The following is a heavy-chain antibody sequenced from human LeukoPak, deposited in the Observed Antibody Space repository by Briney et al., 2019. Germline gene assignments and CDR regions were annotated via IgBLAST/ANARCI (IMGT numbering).Heavy chain of an antibody. Sequence: SETLSLTCAVSSYSISSGYYWGWVRQPPGQGLEWIRSISHSGSTYYDPSFKSRATISIDTSKNQFSLKLNSVTAADTAMYYCVRAVDSYYFDSWGQGTQVAVSS. CDR1: SYSISSGYY. J-gene: IGHJ4*02. CDR2: ISHSGST. D-gene: IGHD5-18*01. CDR3: VRAVDSYYFDS. V-gene: IGHV4-38-2*01.